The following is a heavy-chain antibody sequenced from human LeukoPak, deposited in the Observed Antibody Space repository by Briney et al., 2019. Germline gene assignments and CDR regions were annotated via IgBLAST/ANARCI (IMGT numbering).Heavy chain of an antibody. CDR2: ISGSGGST. J-gene: IGHJ3*02. D-gene: IGHD3-22*01. Sequence: GGSLRLSCAASGFTFSSYGMSWVRQAPGKGLEWVSAISGSGGSTYYADSVKGRFTISRDNSKNTLYLQMNSLRAEDTAVYYCAKDPHYYDSSGDAFDIWGQGTMVTVSS. V-gene: IGHV3-23*01. CDR1: GFTFSSYG. CDR3: AKDPHYYDSSGDAFDI.